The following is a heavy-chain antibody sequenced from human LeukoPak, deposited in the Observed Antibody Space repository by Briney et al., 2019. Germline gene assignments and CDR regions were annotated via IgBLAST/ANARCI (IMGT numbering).Heavy chain of an antibody. D-gene: IGHD3-22*01. CDR1: GGTFSSYA. V-gene: IGHV1-69*04. CDR3: ARAGTNYYDSSGYLDY. Sequence: ASVKVSCKASGGTFSSYAISWVRQAPGQGLEWMGRIIPILGIANYAQKFQGRVTITADKSTSTAYMEPSSLRSEDTAVYYCARAGTNYYDSSGYLDYWGQGTLVTVSS. CDR2: IIPILGIA. J-gene: IGHJ4*02.